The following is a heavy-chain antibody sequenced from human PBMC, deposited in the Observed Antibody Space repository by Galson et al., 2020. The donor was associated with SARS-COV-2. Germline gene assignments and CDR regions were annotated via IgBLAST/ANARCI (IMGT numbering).Heavy chain of an antibody. CDR1: GFTFDDYA. V-gene: IGHV3-9*01. J-gene: IGHJ4*02. CDR2: ISWNSGSI. D-gene: IGHD6-13*01. CDR3: AKDEAAAFSY. Sequence: SLKISCAASGFTFDDYAMHWVRQAPGKGLEWVSGISWNSGSIGYADSVKGRFTISRDNAKNSLYLQMNSLRAEDTALYYCAKDEAAAFSYWGQGTLVTVSS.